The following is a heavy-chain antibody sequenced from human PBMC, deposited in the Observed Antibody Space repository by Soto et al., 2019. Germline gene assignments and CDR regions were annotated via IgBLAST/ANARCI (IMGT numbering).Heavy chain of an antibody. CDR1: GFTFSDHY. CDR2: TTNKARSYTI. V-gene: IGHV3-72*01. D-gene: IGHD3-22*01. Sequence: GGSLRLSCAASGFTFSDHYMDWVRQAPGKGLEWVGRTTNKARSYTIEYAASVKGRFTISRDDSQNSLYLQMSSLEIEDTAVYYCARVDGSDYHYTLGCWGQGTLVTVSS. CDR3: ARVDGSDYHYTLGC. J-gene: IGHJ4*02.